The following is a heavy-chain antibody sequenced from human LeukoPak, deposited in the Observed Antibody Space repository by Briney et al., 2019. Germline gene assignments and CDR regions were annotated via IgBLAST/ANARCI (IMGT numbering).Heavy chain of an antibody. J-gene: IGHJ4*02. CDR1: GGSMSPYY. V-gene: IGHV4-59*01. CDR3: ARAHSYSGYAEADY. Sequence: SETLSLTCTVSGGSMSPYYWSWIRQPPGKGLEWIGYIYYSGSTKYNPYNPSLKSRVTISIDTSKKEFSLKLRSMTAADTAVYYCARAHSYSGYAEADYWGQGTLVTVSS. D-gene: IGHD5-12*01. CDR2: IYYSGST.